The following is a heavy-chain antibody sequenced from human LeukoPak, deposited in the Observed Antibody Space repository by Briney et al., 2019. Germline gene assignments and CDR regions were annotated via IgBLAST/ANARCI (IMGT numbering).Heavy chain of an antibody. V-gene: IGHV3-30-3*01. Sequence: GGSLRLSCAASGFTFSSYAMHWVRQAPGKGLEWVAVISYDGSNKYYAGSVKGRFTISRDNSKNTPYLQMNSLRAEDTAVYYCARSGSSITMIVVFDYWGQGTLVTVSS. D-gene: IGHD3-22*01. CDR3: ARSGSSITMIVVFDY. CDR2: ISYDGSNK. J-gene: IGHJ4*02. CDR1: GFTFSSYA.